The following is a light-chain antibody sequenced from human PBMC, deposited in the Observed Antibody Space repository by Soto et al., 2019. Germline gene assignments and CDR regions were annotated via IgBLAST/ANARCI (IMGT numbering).Light chain of an antibody. Sequence: DSQMTQSPSPLSASVGDRVTLICRASQSISSWLAWYQQKPGKAPKLLIYDASSLESGVPSRFSGSGSGTEFTLTISSLQPDDFATYYCQQYKSWTFGQGTKVDI. CDR2: DAS. J-gene: IGKJ1*01. CDR1: QSISSW. V-gene: IGKV1-5*02. CDR3: QQYKSWT.